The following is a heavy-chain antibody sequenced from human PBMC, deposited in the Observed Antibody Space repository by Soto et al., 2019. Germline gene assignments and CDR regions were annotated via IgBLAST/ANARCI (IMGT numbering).Heavy chain of an antibody. D-gene: IGHD3-9*01. V-gene: IGHV3-21*01. Sequence: EVQLVESGGGLVKPGGSLRLSCAASGFTFSSYSMNWVRQAPGKGLEWVSFITSSSSYIYYADSVKGRFTISRDNAKNSLYLQMNSRRAEDTAVDYCARGSYDIRCGIKWFDPWGQGTLVTVSS. J-gene: IGHJ5*02. CDR1: GFTFSSYS. CDR3: ARGSYDIRCGIKWFDP. CDR2: ITSSSSYI.